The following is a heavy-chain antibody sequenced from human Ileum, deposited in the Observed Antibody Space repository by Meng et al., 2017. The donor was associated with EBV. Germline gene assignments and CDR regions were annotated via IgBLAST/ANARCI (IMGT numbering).Heavy chain of an antibody. J-gene: IGHJ4*02. CDR1: GVSMSSTNW. CDR3: ARADKVRFDY. V-gene: IGHV4-4*02. CDR2: IYHSGST. Sequence: QAQQQEPGPGRVKPSGTLSLTCAVSGVSMSSTNWWSWVRQPPGKGLEWIGEIYHSGSTNYNPSLKSRVSISVDKSKNQFSLKLSSVTAADTAVYYCARADKVRFDYWGQGTLVTVSS.